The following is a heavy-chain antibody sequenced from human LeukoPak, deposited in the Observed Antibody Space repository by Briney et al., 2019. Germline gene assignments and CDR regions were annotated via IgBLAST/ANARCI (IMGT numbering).Heavy chain of an antibody. J-gene: IGHJ1*01. V-gene: IGHV1-18*01. CDR3: ARDLPFEGVLEWLLEY. D-gene: IGHD3-3*01. Sequence: ASVRVSCKASDYTFISYGISWVRQAPGQGLEWMGWISPYNGNTKHAQKFQGRVTMTTDTSTTTAYMELRSLRSDDTAVYYCARDLPFEGVLEWLLEYWGQGTLVTVSS. CDR1: DYTFISYG. CDR2: ISPYNGNT.